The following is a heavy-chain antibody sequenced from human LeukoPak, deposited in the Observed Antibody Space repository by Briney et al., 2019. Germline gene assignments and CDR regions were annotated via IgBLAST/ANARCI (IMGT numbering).Heavy chain of an antibody. CDR3: ARGWDYGGNFDY. CDR1: GGSFSGYY. D-gene: IGHD4-17*01. Sequence: PSETLSLTCAVYGGSFSGYYRSWIRQPPGNGLEWIGEINHSGSTNYNPSLKSRVTISVDTSKNQFSLKLSSVTAADTAVYYCARGWDYGGNFDYWGQGTLVTVSS. CDR2: INHSGST. V-gene: IGHV4-34*01. J-gene: IGHJ4*02.